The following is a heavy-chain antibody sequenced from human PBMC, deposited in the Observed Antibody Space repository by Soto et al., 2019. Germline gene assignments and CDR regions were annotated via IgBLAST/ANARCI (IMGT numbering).Heavy chain of an antibody. CDR2: IIPIFGTA. D-gene: IGHD2-2*01. V-gene: IGHV1-69*13. CDR3: AGGDIVVVPAATTVGPYYYGMDV. Sequence: GASVKVSCKASGGTFSSYAISWVRQAPGQGLEWMGGIIPIFGTANYAQKFQGRVTITADESTSTAYMELSSLRSEDTAVYYCAGGDIVVVPAATTVGPYYYGMDVGGQGTTVTVSS. CDR1: GGTFSSYA. J-gene: IGHJ6*02.